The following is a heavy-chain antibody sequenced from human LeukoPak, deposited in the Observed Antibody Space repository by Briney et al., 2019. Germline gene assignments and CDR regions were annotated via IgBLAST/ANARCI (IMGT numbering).Heavy chain of an antibody. CDR1: GFTFSSYG. CDR2: ISGSGGST. J-gene: IGHJ4*02. Sequence: PGGSLRLSCAASGFTFSSYGMSWVRQAPGKGLEWVSAISGSGGSTYYAGSVKGRFTISRDNSKNTLYLQMNSLRAEDTAVYYCAKDASAVVIIRRWYYFDYWGQGTLVTVSS. V-gene: IGHV3-23*01. D-gene: IGHD3-3*01. CDR3: AKDASAVVIIRRWYYFDY.